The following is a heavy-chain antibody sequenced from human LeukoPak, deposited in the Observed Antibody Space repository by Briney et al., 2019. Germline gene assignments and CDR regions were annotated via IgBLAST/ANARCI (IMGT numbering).Heavy chain of an antibody. D-gene: IGHD6-13*01. CDR1: GLTFSSYS. V-gene: IGHV3-21*01. CDR2: ISSSSSYI. CDR3: ARDGLVAAARMGAFDI. J-gene: IGHJ3*02. Sequence: GGSLRLSCAASGLTFSSYSMNWVRQAPGKGLEWVSSISSSSSYIYYADSVKGRFTISRDNAKNSLYLQMNSLRAEDTAVYYCARDGLVAAARMGAFDIWGQGTMVTVSS.